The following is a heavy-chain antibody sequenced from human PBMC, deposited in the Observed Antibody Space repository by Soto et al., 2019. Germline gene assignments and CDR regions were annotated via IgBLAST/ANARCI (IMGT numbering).Heavy chain of an antibody. CDR1: GYTFTSYG. CDR3: ARVKYYYDSSGYDEDYYYYGMDV. V-gene: IGHV1-18*01. Sequence: QVQLVQSGAEVKKPGASVKVSCKASGYTFTSYGISWVRQAPGQGLEWMGWISAYNGNTNYAQKLQGRVTITADESTSTAYMELSSLRSEDTAVYYCARVKYYYDSSGYDEDYYYYGMDVWGQGTTVTVSS. CDR2: ISAYNGNT. J-gene: IGHJ6*02. D-gene: IGHD3-22*01.